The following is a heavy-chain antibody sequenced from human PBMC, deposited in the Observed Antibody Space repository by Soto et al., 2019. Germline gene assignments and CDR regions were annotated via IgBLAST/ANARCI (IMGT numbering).Heavy chain of an antibody. CDR2: ISGDGSST. Sequence: EVQLVDSGGGLVQPGGSLRLSCAASEFTFRSYWMHWVRQSPGKGLVWVSRISGDGSSTNYADSVKGRFTISRDNAKNTVYLQIDSLRAEDTAVYYCARSLPRTYGAFDLWGQETMVTVSS. J-gene: IGHJ3*01. CDR1: EFTFRSYW. D-gene: IGHD1-7*01. V-gene: IGHV3-74*01. CDR3: ARSLPRTYGAFDL.